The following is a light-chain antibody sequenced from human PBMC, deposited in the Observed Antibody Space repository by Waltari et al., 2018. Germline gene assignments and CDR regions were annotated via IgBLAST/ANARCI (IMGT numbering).Light chain of an antibody. CDR1: SSDVASYNL. J-gene: IGLJ2*01. Sequence: QSALTQPASVSGSPGQSITISCTGTSSDVASYNLVSWYQQHPGTAPKLMIYEVSKRPSGISNRFSGSKSGNTASLTISGLQAEDEADYYCCSYAGSSTFVVFGGGTKLTVL. CDR3: CSYAGSSTFVV. V-gene: IGLV2-23*02. CDR2: EVS.